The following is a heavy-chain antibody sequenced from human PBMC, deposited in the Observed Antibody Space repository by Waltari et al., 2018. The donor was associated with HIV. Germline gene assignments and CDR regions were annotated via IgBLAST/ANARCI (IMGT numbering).Heavy chain of an antibody. Sequence: EVQLLESGGGLVQPGGSRRLHCAASGFALVSYAITWVRQSPERGLEWVAAVSGSGAKSFYADSVKGRFTISRDNSKNTVFLQMNSLRAADTAIYYCAKAYYENTAYYYDFWGRGTRVTVSS. CDR1: GFALVSYA. CDR3: AKAYYENTAYYYDF. D-gene: IGHD3-22*01. J-gene: IGHJ4*02. CDR2: VSGSGAKS. V-gene: IGHV3-23*01.